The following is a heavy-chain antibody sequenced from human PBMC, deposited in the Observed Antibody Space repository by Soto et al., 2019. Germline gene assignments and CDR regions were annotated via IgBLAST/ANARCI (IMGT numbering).Heavy chain of an antibody. V-gene: IGHV3-23*01. CDR3: AKFRGPAYSYYYMAV. CDR1: GFTFSTYA. D-gene: IGHD2-2*01. CDR2: ISGSGRTT. Sequence: EVQLLESGGGLVQPGGSLRLSCATSGFTFSTYAMNWLRQAPGRGLECVSFISGSGRTTYYADSVKGRFTFSRDNSKNTLYLQMNSPRAEHTALYYCAKFRGPAYSYYYMAVWGKGATVTVS. J-gene: IGHJ6*03.